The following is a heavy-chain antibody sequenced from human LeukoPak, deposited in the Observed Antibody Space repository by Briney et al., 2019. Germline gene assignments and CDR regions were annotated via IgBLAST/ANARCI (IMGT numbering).Heavy chain of an antibody. CDR1: GGSMSSYY. Sequence: PSETLSLTCTVSGGSMSSYYWSWIRQPPGKGLEWIGYIYYSGSTKYNPSLKSRVTISVDTSKNQFSLKLSSVTAADTAVYYCARVRVVYGMDVWGRGNTVTVSS. CDR2: IYYSGST. CDR3: ARVRVVYGMDV. J-gene: IGHJ6*02. V-gene: IGHV4-59*08.